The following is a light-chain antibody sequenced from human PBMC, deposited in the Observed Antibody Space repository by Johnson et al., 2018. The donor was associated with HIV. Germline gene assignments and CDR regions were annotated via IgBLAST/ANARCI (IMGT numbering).Light chain of an antibody. J-gene: IGLJ1*01. V-gene: IGLV1-51*01. Sequence: QSVLTQPPSVSAAAGQKVTISCSGSSSNIGNTYVAWYQQVPGKAPKLLTYDNNRRPSGVPDRFSGSKSGTSATLRITGLQTGDEADYYCGAWDSSLRTGLFGTGTRVTVL. CDR3: GAWDSSLRTGL. CDR2: DNN. CDR1: SSNIGNTY.